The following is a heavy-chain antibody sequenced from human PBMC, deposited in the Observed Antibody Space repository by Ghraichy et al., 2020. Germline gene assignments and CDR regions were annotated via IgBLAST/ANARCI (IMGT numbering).Heavy chain of an antibody. V-gene: IGHV4-34*01. Sequence: SETLSLTCAVYGGSFSGYYWSWIRQPPGKGLEWIGEISHSGGANYNPSLKSRVTISVDTSTNQFSLKVNSVTAADTAVYYCARRHIAVASIDPWGQGTLVTVSS. CDR3: ARRHIAVASIDP. D-gene: IGHD6-19*01. CDR1: GGSFSGYY. J-gene: IGHJ5*02. CDR2: ISHSGGA.